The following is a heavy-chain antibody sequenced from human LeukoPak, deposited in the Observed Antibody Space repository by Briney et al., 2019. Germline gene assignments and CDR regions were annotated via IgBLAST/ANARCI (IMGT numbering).Heavy chain of an antibody. J-gene: IGHJ6*03. Sequence: PSETLSLTYTVSVDSISSYYWSCIREPPGKGLEWIGYIYYSGRTNYKSSLKSRVTISVDTSKHQFSLKLSSVTAADTAVYYCARTTEGGYSNGYFYYYYMDVWGKGTTVTISS. CDR1: VDSISSYY. D-gene: IGHD4-11*01. CDR3: ARTTEGGYSNGYFYYYYMDV. V-gene: IGHV4-59*01. CDR2: IYYSGRT.